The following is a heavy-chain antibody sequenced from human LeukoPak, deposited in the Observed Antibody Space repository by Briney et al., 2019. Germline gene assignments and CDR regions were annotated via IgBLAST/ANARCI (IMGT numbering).Heavy chain of an antibody. CDR1: GFSVNTYY. CDR2: INSGGST. D-gene: IGHD6-19*01. J-gene: IGHJ3*02. Sequence: GGSLRLSCAASGFSVNTYYMSWVRQAPGKGLEWVSMINSGGSTRYGDSVKGRFTISRDNCKNTVCLQMNSLRADDTALYYCSRESSQSHASDIWGQGTMVTVSS. CDR3: SRESSQSHASDI. V-gene: IGHV3-53*01.